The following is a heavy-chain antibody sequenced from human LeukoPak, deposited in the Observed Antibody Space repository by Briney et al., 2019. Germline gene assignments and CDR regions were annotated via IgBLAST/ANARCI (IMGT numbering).Heavy chain of an antibody. V-gene: IGHV1-2*06. CDR2: INPNSGGT. Sequence: ASVKVSCKXSGYTFTGYYIHWVRQAPGQGLEWMGRINPNSGGTNYLQKFQGRVTMTRDTSINTAYMELSRLRSDDTAVYYCAREPLTYDILTGYYIYWGQGTLVTVSS. CDR3: AREPLTYDILTGYYIY. CDR1: GYTFTGYY. J-gene: IGHJ4*02. D-gene: IGHD3-9*01.